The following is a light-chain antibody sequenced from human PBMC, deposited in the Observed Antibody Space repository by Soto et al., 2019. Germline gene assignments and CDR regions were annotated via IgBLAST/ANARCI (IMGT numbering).Light chain of an antibody. CDR1: QSISSW. J-gene: IGKJ1*01. CDR2: DAS. Sequence: DIQMTQSPSALSASVGDRATITCRASQSISSWLAWYQQKPGKAPKLLIYDASTLQSGVPSRFSGSASGTEFTLTISSLQPDDFATYYCQHYNSYSEAFGQGTKVDIK. V-gene: IGKV1-5*01. CDR3: QHYNSYSEA.